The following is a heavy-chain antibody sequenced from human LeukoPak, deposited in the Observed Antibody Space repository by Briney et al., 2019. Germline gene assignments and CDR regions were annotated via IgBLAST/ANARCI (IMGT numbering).Heavy chain of an antibody. CDR2: MNSAGTTI. Sequence: PGGSLRLSCSASGFSLTCYWMHRVRQAAGEGLFLVARMNSAGTTINYADSVRGRFTISRDNAGNALYLQMSSLRAEDTAIYYCIREIQVRASASLGYWGQGTLVTVSS. D-gene: IGHD2-2*01. CDR1: GFSLTCYW. CDR3: IREIQVRASASLGY. V-gene: IGHV3-74*01. J-gene: IGHJ4*01.